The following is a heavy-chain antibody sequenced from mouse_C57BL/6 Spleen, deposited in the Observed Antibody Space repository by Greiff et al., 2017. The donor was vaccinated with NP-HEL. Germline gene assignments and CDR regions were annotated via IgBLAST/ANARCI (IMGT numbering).Heavy chain of an antibody. CDR2: IYPGSGNT. Sequence: QVQLQQSGAELVRPGATVKLSCKASRYTFTDYYINWVKQRPGQGLEWIARIYPGSGNTYYNEKFKGKATLTAEKSSSTAYMQLSSLTSEDSAVYFCARKGGYDGFDYWGQGTTLTVSS. J-gene: IGHJ2*01. CDR1: RYTFTDYY. V-gene: IGHV1-76*01. D-gene: IGHD2-2*01. CDR3: ARKGGYDGFDY.